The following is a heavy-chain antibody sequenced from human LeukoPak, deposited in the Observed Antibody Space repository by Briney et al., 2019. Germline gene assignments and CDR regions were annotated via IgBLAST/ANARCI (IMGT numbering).Heavy chain of an antibody. CDR2: IYYSGST. CDR3: ARIYSTSWGYFDY. J-gene: IGHJ4*02. CDR1: GGSISSYY. Sequence: SETLSLTCTVSGGSISSYYWSWVRQPPGKGLEWIGYIYYSGSTDYNPSLESRVTISVDTSKNQFSLRLSSVTAADTAMYYCARIYSTSWGYFDYWGQGILVTASS. V-gene: IGHV4-59*01. D-gene: IGHD6-13*01.